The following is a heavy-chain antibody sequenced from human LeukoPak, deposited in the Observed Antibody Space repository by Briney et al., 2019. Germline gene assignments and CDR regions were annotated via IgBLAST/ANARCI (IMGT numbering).Heavy chain of an antibody. CDR2: IYYSGST. CDR1: GGSISTYY. J-gene: IGHJ4*02. V-gene: IGHV4-59*08. D-gene: IGHD3-22*01. CDR3: AKVSDRDSSGYYWGFEY. Sequence: SETLSLICTVSGGSISTYYWTWIRQPPGKGLEWIGYIYYSGSTNYNPSLKSRVTISVDTSRNQFSLKLTSVTAADTAVYYCAKVSDRDSSGYYWGFEYWGQGTLVTVSS.